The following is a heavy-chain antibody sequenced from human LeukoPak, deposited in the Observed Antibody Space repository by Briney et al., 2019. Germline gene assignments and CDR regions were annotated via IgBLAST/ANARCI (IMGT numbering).Heavy chain of an antibody. CDR1: GFTFSSYA. V-gene: IGHV3-30*18. Sequence: PGGSLRLSCAASGFTFSSYAMYWVRQAPGKGLERVAVTSYDESNKSYADSVKGRFTISRDNSKNTLYLQMDSLRAEDTAVYYCAKSGGYCSGGSCPGGYYYGMDVWGQGTTVTVSS. CDR2: TSYDESNK. D-gene: IGHD2-15*01. CDR3: AKSGGYCSGGSCPGGYYYGMDV. J-gene: IGHJ6*02.